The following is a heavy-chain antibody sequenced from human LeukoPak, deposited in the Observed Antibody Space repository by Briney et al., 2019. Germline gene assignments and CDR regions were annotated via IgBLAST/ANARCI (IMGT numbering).Heavy chain of an antibody. Sequence: PGGSLRLSCAASGFTFDDYAMHWVRQAPGKGLEWVSGISWNSGSIGYADSVKGRFTISRDNAKNSLYLQMNSLRAEDTAVYYCARTSPGSAFDIWGQGTMVTVSS. CDR2: ISWNSGSI. D-gene: IGHD1-26*01. J-gene: IGHJ3*02. V-gene: IGHV3-9*01. CDR1: GFTFDDYA. CDR3: ARTSPGSAFDI.